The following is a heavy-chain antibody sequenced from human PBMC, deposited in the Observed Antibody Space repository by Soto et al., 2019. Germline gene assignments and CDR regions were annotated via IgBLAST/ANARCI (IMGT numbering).Heavy chain of an antibody. D-gene: IGHD6-25*01. Sequence: QLQLQESGPGLVKPSETLSLTCTVSGGSISSSSYYWGWIRQPPGKGLEWIGSIYYSGSTYYNPSLKSGATVSVXTSKNQFSRKLSSVTAADTAVYYCARQTRPRGMDVWGQGTTVTVSS. V-gene: IGHV4-39*01. CDR3: ARQTRPRGMDV. CDR1: GGSISSSSYY. CDR2: IYYSGST. J-gene: IGHJ6*02.